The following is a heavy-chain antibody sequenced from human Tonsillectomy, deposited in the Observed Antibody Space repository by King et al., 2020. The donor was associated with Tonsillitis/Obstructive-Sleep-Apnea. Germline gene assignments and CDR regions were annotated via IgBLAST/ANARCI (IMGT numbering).Heavy chain of an antibody. D-gene: IGHD2-2*01. V-gene: IGHV4-59*01. Sequence: VQLQESGPGLVKPSETLSLTCTVSGGSISSYYWSWIRQPPGKGLEWFGYIYYTGSTKYNPSLKSRVTISVDTSKNQFSLKLSSVTAAGTAVYYCARERRYCSSTSCYHYMDVWGKGTTVTVSS. CDR1: GGSISSYY. CDR3: ARERRYCSSTSCYHYMDV. CDR2: IYYTGST. J-gene: IGHJ6*03.